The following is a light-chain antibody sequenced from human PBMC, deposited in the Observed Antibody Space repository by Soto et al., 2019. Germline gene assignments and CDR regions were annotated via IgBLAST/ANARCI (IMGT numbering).Light chain of an antibody. Sequence: QSALTQPASVSGSPGQSITISCTGTSSDVGSYNLVSWYQQHPGKAPELMIYEDSKRPSGISNRFSGSKSGNAASLTISGLQAEDEADYCCCSYAGSSTDVFGTGTKLTVL. V-gene: IGLV2-23*01. CDR1: SSDVGSYNL. J-gene: IGLJ1*01. CDR3: CSYAGSSTDV. CDR2: EDS.